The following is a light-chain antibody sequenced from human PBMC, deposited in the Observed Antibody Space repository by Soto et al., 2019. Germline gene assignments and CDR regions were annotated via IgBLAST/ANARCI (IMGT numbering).Light chain of an antibody. Sequence: QSVLTQPPSVSGAPGQRVTISCTGSSSKIGAGYDVHWYQQLPGTAPKLLIYGNSNRPSGVPDRFSGSKSGTSASLAITGLRAEDEADYYCQSYDSSLKVFGTGTKVTV. CDR3: QSYDSSLKV. J-gene: IGLJ1*01. V-gene: IGLV1-40*01. CDR1: SSKIGAGYD. CDR2: GNS.